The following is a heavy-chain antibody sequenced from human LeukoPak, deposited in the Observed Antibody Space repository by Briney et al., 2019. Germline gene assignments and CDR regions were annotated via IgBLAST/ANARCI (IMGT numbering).Heavy chain of an antibody. V-gene: IGHV3-30-3*01. J-gene: IGHJ4*02. CDR2: ISYDGSNK. Sequence: GGSLRLSCAASGFTFSSYAMHWVRQAPGKGLEWVAVISYDGSNKYYGDSVKGRFTISRDNSKNTLYLQMNSLRAEDTAVYYCARGNYDFWSASDYWGQGTLVTVSS. CDR3: ARGNYDFWSASDY. D-gene: IGHD3-3*01. CDR1: GFTFSSYA.